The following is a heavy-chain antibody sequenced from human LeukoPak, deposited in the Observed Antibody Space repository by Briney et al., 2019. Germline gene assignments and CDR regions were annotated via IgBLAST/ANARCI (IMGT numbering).Heavy chain of an antibody. Sequence: GGSLRLSCAASGFTFSSYAMSWVRQAPGKGLEWVSAISGSGGSTYYADSVKGRFTISRDNSKNTLYLQMNSQRAEDTAVYYCAEGDGYNSGRSGYWGQGTLVTVSS. D-gene: IGHD5-24*01. V-gene: IGHV3-23*01. CDR3: AEGDGYNSGRSGY. CDR1: GFTFSSYA. CDR2: ISGSGGST. J-gene: IGHJ4*02.